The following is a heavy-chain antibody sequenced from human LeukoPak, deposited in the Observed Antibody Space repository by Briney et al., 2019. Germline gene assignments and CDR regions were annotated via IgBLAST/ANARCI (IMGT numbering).Heavy chain of an antibody. CDR2: ISYDGSNK. V-gene: IGHV3-30*04. CDR1: GITFSSYA. J-gene: IGHJ4*02. Sequence: PGGSLRPSCAASGITFSSYAMHWVRQAPGKGLEWVAVISYDGSNKYYADSVKGRFTISRDNSKNTLYLQMNSLRAEDTAVYYCARVMGRYCSSNSCYVDYWGQGTLVTVSS. D-gene: IGHD2-2*01. CDR3: ARVMGRYCSSNSCYVDY.